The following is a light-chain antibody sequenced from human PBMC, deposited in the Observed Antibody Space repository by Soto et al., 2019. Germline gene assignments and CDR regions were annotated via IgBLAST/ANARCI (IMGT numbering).Light chain of an antibody. Sequence: EIVLTQSPGTLSLSPGERATLSCRASQSVSRSYLAWYQQKPGQAPRLLIYGASSRATGIPDRFSGSGSGTDFNLTISRLEPEDVAVYYCQQYDSSPWTFGQGTKVEIK. CDR2: GAS. CDR1: QSVSRSY. J-gene: IGKJ1*01. CDR3: QQYDSSPWT. V-gene: IGKV3-20*01.